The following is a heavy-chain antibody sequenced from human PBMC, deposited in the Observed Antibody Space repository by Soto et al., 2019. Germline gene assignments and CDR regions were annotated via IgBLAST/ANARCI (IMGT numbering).Heavy chain of an antibody. D-gene: IGHD6-13*01. CDR1: GGTFSSYA. CDR2: IIPIFGTA. CDR3: ARDRGPQQQPYWFAP. V-gene: IGHV1-69*06. Sequence: QVQLVQSGAEVKKPGSSVKVSCKASGGTFSSYAISWVRQAPGQGLEWMGGIIPIFGTANYAQKFQGRVTITAAKSTSTAYRELSSLRSEDRAVYYCARDRGPQQQPYWFAPWGQGTLVTVSS. J-gene: IGHJ5*02.